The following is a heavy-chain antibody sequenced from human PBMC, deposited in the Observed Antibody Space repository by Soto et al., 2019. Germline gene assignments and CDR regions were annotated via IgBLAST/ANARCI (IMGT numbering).Heavy chain of an antibody. CDR3: ARQKSVGWFDP. CDR2: IYYSGST. Sequence: SETLSLTCTVSGGSISSSSYYWGWIRQPPGKGLEWIGSIYYSGSTYYNPSLKSRVTISVDTSKNQFSLKLSSVTAADTAVYYCARQKSVGWFDPWGQGTLVTVSS. CDR1: GGSISSSSYY. V-gene: IGHV4-39*01. J-gene: IGHJ5*02.